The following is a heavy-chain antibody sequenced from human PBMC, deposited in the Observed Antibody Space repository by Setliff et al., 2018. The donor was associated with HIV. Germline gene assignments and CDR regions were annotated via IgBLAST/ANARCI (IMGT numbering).Heavy chain of an antibody. Sequence: ASVKVSYKASGGTFRSYSINWVRQAPGQGLEWMGTIIPFIDATHYAQSFQGRLTITADESSNTAYMELSSLRLHDTAVYYCAKAAVEMTTIAFGGPPGYWGQGTLVTVSS. CDR3: AKAAVEMTTIAFGGPPGY. V-gene: IGHV1-69*11. J-gene: IGHJ4*02. CDR1: GGTFRSYS. CDR2: IIPFIDAT. D-gene: IGHD3-16*01.